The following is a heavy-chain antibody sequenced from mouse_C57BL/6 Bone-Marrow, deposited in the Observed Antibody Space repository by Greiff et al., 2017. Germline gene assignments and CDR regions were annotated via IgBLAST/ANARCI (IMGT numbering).Heavy chain of an antibody. Sequence: QVQLQQSGAELMKPGASVKLSYKATGYTFTGYWIEWVKQRPGHGLEWIGEILPGSGSTNYYEKYKGKATFTVDTSSNTAYKQLSSLTTEASTMYYCALYYGYPFAYWGQGTLVTVSA. J-gene: IGHJ3*01. D-gene: IGHD2-2*01. CDR3: ALYYGYPFAY. CDR2: ILPGSGST. V-gene: IGHV1-9*01. CDR1: GYTFTGYW.